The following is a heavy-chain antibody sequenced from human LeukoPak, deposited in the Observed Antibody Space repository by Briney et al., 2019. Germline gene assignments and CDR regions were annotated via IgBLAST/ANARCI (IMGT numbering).Heavy chain of an antibody. CDR3: ARGRSSTAAPSLSS. CDR1: GFTFSGYG. J-gene: IGHJ5*02. CDR2: IRSTYSTI. V-gene: IGHV3-48*02. D-gene: IGHD6-13*01. Sequence: PGGSLRLSCAASGFTFSGYGMNWVRQAPGKGLEWVSYIRSTYSTIHYADSVKGRFTISRDDAKNSLYLQMNSLRDEDTAVYYCARGRSSTAAPSLSSWGQGTLVIVSS.